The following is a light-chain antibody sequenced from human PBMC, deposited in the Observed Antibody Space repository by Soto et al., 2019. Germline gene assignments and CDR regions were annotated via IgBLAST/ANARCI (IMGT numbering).Light chain of an antibody. V-gene: IGLV2-8*01. CDR2: EVS. CDR3: RSYAGSSTWV. CDR1: SSDVGGYNY. Sequence: QSVPTQPPSASGSPGQSATISCTGTSSDVGGYNYVSWYQQYPGKAPKLMIYEVSKRPSGVPDRFSGSKSGNTASLTVSRFQAEDEVDSDGRSYAGSSTWVFGGGTKLTVL. J-gene: IGLJ3*02.